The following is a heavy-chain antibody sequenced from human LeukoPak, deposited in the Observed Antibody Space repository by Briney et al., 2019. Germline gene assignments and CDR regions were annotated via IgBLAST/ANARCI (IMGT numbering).Heavy chain of an antibody. V-gene: IGHV4-39*01. CDR2: IYYSGST. CDR1: GVSISTGSYF. J-gene: IGHJ4*02. D-gene: IGHD5-18*01. CDR3: ARQGYSSGYYFDS. Sequence: SETLSLTCTVSGVSISTGSYFWGWIRQPPGKGLEWIGSIYYSGSTYYSPSLKSRVTISVDTSRNQFSLELRTVTAADTAVYYCARQGYSSGYYFDSWGQGTLVTVSS.